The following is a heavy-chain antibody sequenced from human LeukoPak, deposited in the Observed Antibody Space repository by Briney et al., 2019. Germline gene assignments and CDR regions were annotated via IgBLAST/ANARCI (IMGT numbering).Heavy chain of an antibody. CDR3: ARGNGRLGYCSSTSCYRWFDP. Sequence: SETLSLTCAVYGGSFSGYYWSWIRQPPGKGLGWIGEINHSGSTNYNPSLKSRVTISVDTSKNQFSLKLSSVTAADTAVYYCARGNGRLGYCSSTSCYRWFDPWGQGTLVTVSS. V-gene: IGHV4-34*01. CDR1: GGSFSGYY. D-gene: IGHD2-2*01. CDR2: INHSGST. J-gene: IGHJ5*02.